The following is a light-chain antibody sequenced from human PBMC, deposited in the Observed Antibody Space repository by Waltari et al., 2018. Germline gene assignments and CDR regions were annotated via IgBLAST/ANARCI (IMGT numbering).Light chain of an antibody. V-gene: IGKV1-5*03. Sequence: DIQMTQSPSSLSASVGDRVTITCRASQSISNWLAWYQQKPGKAPILLIYKASILKSGVPSRFSGGGSGTQFTLTISSLQPDDFATYYCQQYNTYSSFGQGTKLEIK. CDR1: QSISNW. J-gene: IGKJ2*01. CDR2: KAS. CDR3: QQYNTYSS.